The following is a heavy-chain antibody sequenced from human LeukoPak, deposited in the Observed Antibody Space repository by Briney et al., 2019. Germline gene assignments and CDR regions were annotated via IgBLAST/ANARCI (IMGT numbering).Heavy chain of an antibody. V-gene: IGHV1-24*01. Sequence: ASVKVSCKVSGYTLTELSMHWVRQAPGKGLEWMGGFDPEDGETIYAQKFQGRVTMTEDTSTDTAYMELSSLRSEDTAVYYCATHHQIAAVYGMDVWGQRTTVTVSS. CDR3: ATHHQIAAVYGMDV. CDR2: FDPEDGET. CDR1: GYTLTELS. J-gene: IGHJ6*02. D-gene: IGHD6-13*01.